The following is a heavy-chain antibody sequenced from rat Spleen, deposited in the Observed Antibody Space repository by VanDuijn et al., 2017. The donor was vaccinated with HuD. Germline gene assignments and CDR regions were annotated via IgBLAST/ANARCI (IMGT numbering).Heavy chain of an antibody. D-gene: IGHD1-7*01. CDR3: ARQILWDYYFDY. Sequence: EVQLVESGGGLVQPGRSLKLSCAASGFTFSSFAMAWVRQAPKKGLEWVATITSGGSNTYYPDSVKGRFTISRDNAKSTLYLQMDSLRSEDTATYYCARQILWDYYFDYWGQGVMVTVSS. J-gene: IGHJ2*01. CDR1: GFTFSSFA. CDR2: ITSGGSNT. V-gene: IGHV5-25*01.